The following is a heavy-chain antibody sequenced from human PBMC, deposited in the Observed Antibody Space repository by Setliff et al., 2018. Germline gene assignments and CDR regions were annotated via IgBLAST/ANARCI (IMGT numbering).Heavy chain of an antibody. CDR2: INTNTGNP. Sequence: ASVKVSCKASGYTFTTYAISWMRQAPGQGLEWMGWINTNTGNPSYAQGFTGRFVFSLDTSVSTAYLQISSLKAEDTAVYYCARHKVIKKEFIRLTWFDPWGQGTPVTVSS. J-gene: IGHJ5*02. V-gene: IGHV7-4-1*02. D-gene: IGHD3-10*01. CDR3: ARHKVIKKEFIRLTWFDP. CDR1: GYTFTTYA.